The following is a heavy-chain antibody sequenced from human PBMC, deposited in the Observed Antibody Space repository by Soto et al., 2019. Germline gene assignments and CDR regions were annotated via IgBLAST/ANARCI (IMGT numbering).Heavy chain of an antibody. CDR1: GFTFSSYG. CDR3: ARESHYYDSSGLFDY. V-gene: IGHV3-33*08. CDR2: IWYDGSNK. D-gene: IGHD3-22*01. J-gene: IGHJ4*02. Sequence: GGSLRLSCAASGFTFSSYGMHWVRQAPGKGLEWVAVIWYDGSNKYYADSVKGRFTISRDNSKNTLYLQMNSLRAEDTAVYYCARESHYYDSSGLFDYWGQGTLVTVSS.